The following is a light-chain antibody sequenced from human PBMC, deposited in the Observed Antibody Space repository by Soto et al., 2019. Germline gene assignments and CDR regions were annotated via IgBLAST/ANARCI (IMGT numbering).Light chain of an antibody. CDR3: SSYTTSNTRQIV. CDR2: DVS. J-gene: IGLJ1*01. Sequence: QSALTQPASVSGSPGQSITISCTGTSSDVGGYNYVSWYQHHPGKAPKLMIFDVSNRPSGVSNRFSGSKSGNTASLTISGVPPEDEADYYCSSYTTSNTRQIVFGTGTKVTVL. CDR1: SSDVGGYNY. V-gene: IGLV2-14*03.